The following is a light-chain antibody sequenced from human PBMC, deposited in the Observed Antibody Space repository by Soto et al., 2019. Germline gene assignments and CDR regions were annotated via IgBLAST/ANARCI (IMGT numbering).Light chain of an antibody. CDR1: QGIRNF. V-gene: IGKV1-9*01. CDR3: HQFSVYPLT. J-gene: IGKJ4*01. CDR2: AAS. Sequence: DIQLTQSPSFLSASVGDRVTITCRASQGIRNFLAWYQQKPGKAPKLLIYAASTLQAGVPTRFSGFASGTEFTLTIRNPQAADSATYYCHQFSVYPLTFGGGTKVEIK.